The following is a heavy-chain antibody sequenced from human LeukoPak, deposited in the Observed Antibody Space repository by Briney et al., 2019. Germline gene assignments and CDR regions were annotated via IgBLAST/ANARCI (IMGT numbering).Heavy chain of an antibody. D-gene: IGHD6-19*01. J-gene: IGHJ4*02. CDR2: ISGRGGST. CDR1: GFTFSSYA. V-gene: IGHV3-23*01. Sequence: GGSLRLSCAASGFTFSSYAMSWVRQAPGEGLEWVSAISGRGGSTYYADSVKGRFTISRDNSKNTLYLQMNSLRAEDTAVYYCAKDSSGWRGDFDYWGQGTLVTVSS. CDR3: AKDSSGWRGDFDY.